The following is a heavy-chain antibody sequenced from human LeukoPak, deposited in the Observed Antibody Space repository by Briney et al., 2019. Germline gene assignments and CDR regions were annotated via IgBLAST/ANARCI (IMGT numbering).Heavy chain of an antibody. CDR3: ARDLSRYSGSWYYFDY. J-gene: IGHJ4*02. Sequence: SETLSLTCTVSGGSISGYYWSWIRQPPGKGLEWIGYIYYSGSTNYNPSLKSRVTISVDTSKNQFSLKLSSVTAADTAVYYCARDLSRYSGSWYYFDYWGQGTLVTVSS. V-gene: IGHV4-59*01. D-gene: IGHD6-13*01. CDR2: IYYSGST. CDR1: GGSISGYY.